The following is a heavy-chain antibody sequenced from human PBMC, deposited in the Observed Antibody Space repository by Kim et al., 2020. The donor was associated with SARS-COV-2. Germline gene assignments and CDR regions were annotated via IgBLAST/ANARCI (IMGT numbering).Heavy chain of an antibody. CDR2: IKSKTDGGTT. D-gene: IGHD3-10*01. CDR1: GFTFIDAW. J-gene: IGHJ4*02. V-gene: IGHV3-15*01. Sequence: GGSLRLSCAASGFTFIDAWMTWVRQAPGKGLEWVGRIKSKTDGGTTDYAAFVKGRFTISRDDSKTTLYLEMNSLKTEDTAVYYCTTGLLSSGELSIHWGQGTLVTVSS. CDR3: TTGLLSSGELSIH.